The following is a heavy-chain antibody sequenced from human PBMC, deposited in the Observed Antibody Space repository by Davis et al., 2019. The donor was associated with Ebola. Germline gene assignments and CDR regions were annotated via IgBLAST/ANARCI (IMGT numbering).Heavy chain of an antibody. Sequence: GESLKISCAASGFTFSSYAMSWVRQAPGKGLEWVSVIYSGGSTYYADSVKGRFTISRDNSKNTLYLQMNSLRAEDTAVYYCAKWDCSGGSCYGMDVWGQGTTVTVSS. V-gene: IGHV3-23*03. J-gene: IGHJ6*02. CDR3: AKWDCSGGSCYGMDV. CDR2: IYSGGST. CDR1: GFTFSSYA. D-gene: IGHD2-15*01.